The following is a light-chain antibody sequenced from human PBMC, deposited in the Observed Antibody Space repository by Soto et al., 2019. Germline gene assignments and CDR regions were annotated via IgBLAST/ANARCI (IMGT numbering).Light chain of an antibody. CDR2: DVS. J-gene: IGLJ1*01. V-gene: IGLV2-14*01. CDR1: SSDVGGYNY. Sequence: QSALTQPASVSGSPGQSITISCTGTSSDVGGYNYVSWYQQHPGKAPKLMIYDVSNRPSGVSNRFSGSKSGNTASLTISGLXAEDEADYYCSSYTSSSPYVFGTGTKVTVL. CDR3: SSYTSSSPYV.